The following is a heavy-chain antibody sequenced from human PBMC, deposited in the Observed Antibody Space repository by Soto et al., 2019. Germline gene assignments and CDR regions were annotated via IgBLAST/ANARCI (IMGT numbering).Heavy chain of an antibody. CDR1: GGSISSYY. D-gene: IGHD3-22*01. CDR3: ARVLDYYDSSGYLDY. V-gene: IGHV4-59*01. CDR2: IYYSGST. J-gene: IGHJ4*02. Sequence: QVQLQESGPGLVKPSETLSLTCTVSGGSISSYYWSWIRQPPGKGLAWIGYIYYSGSTNYNPSLKSRVTISVDTSKNQFSLKLSSVTAADTAVYYCARVLDYYDSSGYLDYWGQGTLVTVSS.